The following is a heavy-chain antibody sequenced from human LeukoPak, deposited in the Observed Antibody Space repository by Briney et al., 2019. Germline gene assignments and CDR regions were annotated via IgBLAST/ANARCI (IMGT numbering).Heavy chain of an antibody. D-gene: IGHD3-22*01. J-gene: IGHJ4*02. V-gene: IGHV1-69*01. CDR1: GGTFSSYA. CDR2: IIPIFGTA. Sequence: SVKVSCKASGGTFSSYAISWVRQAPGQGLEWMGGIIPIFGTANYAQKFQGRVTITADESTSTAYMELSSLRSEDTAVYYCARGGYYYDSSGYPTDYWGQGTLVTVSS. CDR3: ARGGYYYDSSGYPTDY.